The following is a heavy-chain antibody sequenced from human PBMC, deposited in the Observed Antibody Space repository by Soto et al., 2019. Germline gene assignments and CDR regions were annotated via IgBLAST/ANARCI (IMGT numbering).Heavy chain of an antibody. D-gene: IGHD6-6*01. J-gene: IGHJ4*02. CDR2: ISYDGSNK. CDR1: GFTFSSYG. CDR3: AKSKYSSSFGLDY. Sequence: GGSLRLSCAASGFTFSSYGMHWVRQAPGKGLEWVAVISYDGSNKYYADSVKGRFTISRDNSKNTLYLQMNSLRAEDTAVYYCAKSKYSSSFGLDYWGQGTLVTVSS. V-gene: IGHV3-30*18.